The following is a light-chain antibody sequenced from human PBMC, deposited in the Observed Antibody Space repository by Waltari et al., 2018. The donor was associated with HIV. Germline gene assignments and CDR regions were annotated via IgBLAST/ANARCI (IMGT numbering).Light chain of an antibody. CDR2: DVS. CDR1: SSDVGGYNY. Sequence: QSALTQPRSVSGSPGQSVTISCTGTSSDVGGYNYVSWYQQHPGKAPKLMIYDVSKRPSRRPHRFSGSKSGNTASLTISGLQAEDEADYYCCSYAGSYTYVFGTETKVTVL. J-gene: IGLJ1*01. V-gene: IGLV2-11*01. CDR3: CSYAGSYTYV.